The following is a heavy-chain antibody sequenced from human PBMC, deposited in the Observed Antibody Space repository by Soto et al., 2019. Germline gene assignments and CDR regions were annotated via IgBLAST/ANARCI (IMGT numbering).Heavy chain of an antibody. CDR3: ANGPQLGRYGVH. J-gene: IGHJ4*02. D-gene: IGHD1-1*01. V-gene: IGHV3-23*01. CDR2: ISGSGAMT. Sequence: GGSLRLSCEASGFAFNNYAMSWVRQAPGKGLEWVAVISGSGAMTDYADSVKGRFTVSRDNSKNNLYLQMNNLRVGDTAVYYCANGPQLGRYGVHWGQGTLVTVSS. CDR1: GFAFNNYA.